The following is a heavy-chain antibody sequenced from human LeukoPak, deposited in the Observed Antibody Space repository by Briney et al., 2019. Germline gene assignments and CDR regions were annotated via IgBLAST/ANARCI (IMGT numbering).Heavy chain of an antibody. CDR1: GFTFTDYY. D-gene: IGHD4-17*01. J-gene: IGHJ4*02. CDR3: ARVGRLQYGDYVAFDY. V-gene: IGHV3-11*01. CDR2: ISVSGTTM. Sequence: PGGSLRLSCATSGFTFTDYYMSWIRQAPGKGLEWVSYISVSGTTMYYADSVKGRFTLSRDNAKNSLYLQMNSLRAGDTAVYYCARVGRLQYGDYVAFDYWGQGALVTVSS.